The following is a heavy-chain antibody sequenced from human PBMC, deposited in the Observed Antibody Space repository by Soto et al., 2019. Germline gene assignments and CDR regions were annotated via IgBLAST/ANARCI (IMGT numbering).Heavy chain of an antibody. J-gene: IGHJ4*02. CDR2: ISGSGDST. V-gene: IGHV3-23*01. Sequence: GGSLRLSCAASGFTFSTYAMNWVRQAPGKGLEWVSTISGSGDSTYFADSVRGWFTISRDNSKNTVYLQMNSLRVDDTAMYYCATRHLSYCSGGTCNPFDFWGQGTLVTVSS. CDR1: GFTFSTYA. CDR3: ATRHLSYCSGGTCNPFDF. D-gene: IGHD2-15*01.